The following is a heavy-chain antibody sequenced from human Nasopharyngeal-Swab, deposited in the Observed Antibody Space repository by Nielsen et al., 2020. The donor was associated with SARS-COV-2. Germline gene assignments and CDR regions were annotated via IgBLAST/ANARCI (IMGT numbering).Heavy chain of an antibody. CDR2: IKQDGSEK. CDR1: GFTFSNYW. D-gene: IGHD6-13*01. J-gene: IGHJ4*02. Sequence: GESLKISCAASGFTFSNYWMSWVRQAPGKGLEWVANIKQDGSEKYYVDSVKGRFTISRDNAKNSLYLQMNSLRAEDTAVYYCARVYSSSWFDFDYWGQGTLVTVSS. V-gene: IGHV3-7*01. CDR3: ARVYSSSWFDFDY.